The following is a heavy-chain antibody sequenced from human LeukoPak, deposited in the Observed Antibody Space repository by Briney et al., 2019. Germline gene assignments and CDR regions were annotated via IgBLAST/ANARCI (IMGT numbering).Heavy chain of an antibody. CDR2: IDREDGQT. CDR1: GYTLSEIS. V-gene: IGHV1-24*01. CDR3: ATVGYRYGAFDY. J-gene: IGHJ4*02. Sequence: GSSVKVSCKVSGYTLSEISMYWVRPAPGKGLGWMGGIDREDGQTIYAQKFQGRVTMTEDTSTDTAYMEVSRLTSEDTAFYYCATVGYRYGAFDYWGQGTLVTVAS. D-gene: IGHD5-18*01.